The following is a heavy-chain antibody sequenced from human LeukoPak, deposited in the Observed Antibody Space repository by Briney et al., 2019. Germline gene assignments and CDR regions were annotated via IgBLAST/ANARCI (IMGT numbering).Heavy chain of an antibody. J-gene: IGHJ4*02. CDR2: IIPILGIA. Sequence: SVKVSCKASGGTFSSYAISWVRQAPGQGLEWMGRIIPILGIANYAQKFQGRVTITADKSTSTAYMELSSLRSEDTAVYYCARGIVGATEFDYWGQGTLVTVSS. V-gene: IGHV1-69*04. CDR1: GGTFSSYA. CDR3: ARGIVGATEFDY. D-gene: IGHD1-26*01.